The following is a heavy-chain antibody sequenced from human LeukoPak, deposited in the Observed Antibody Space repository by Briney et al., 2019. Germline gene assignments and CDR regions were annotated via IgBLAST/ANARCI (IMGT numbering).Heavy chain of an antibody. CDR2: IYTSGST. CDR1: GGSISSGSYY. D-gene: IGHD3-3*01. Sequence: PSQTLSLTCTVSGGSISSGSYYWSWIRQPAGKGLEWIGRIYTSGSTNYNPSLKSRVTISVDTSKNQFSLKLSSVTAADTAVYYRARGFYDFWSGYLNWFDPWGQGTLVTVSS. J-gene: IGHJ5*02. CDR3: ARGFYDFWSGYLNWFDP. V-gene: IGHV4-61*02.